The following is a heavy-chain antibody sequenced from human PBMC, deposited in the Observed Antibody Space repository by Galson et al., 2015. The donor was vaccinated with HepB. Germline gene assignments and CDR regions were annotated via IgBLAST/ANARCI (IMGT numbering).Heavy chain of an antibody. CDR3: ARETLVGYYGSGKPDY. CDR2: INPSGGST. D-gene: IGHD3-10*01. CDR1: GYTFTSYY. Sequence: QSGAEVKKPGESLRISCKASGYTFTSYYMHWVRQAPGQGLEWMGIINPSGGSTSYAQKFQGRVTMTRDTSTSTVYMELSSLRSEDTAVYYCARETLVGYYGSGKPDYWGQGTLVTVSS. J-gene: IGHJ4*02. V-gene: IGHV1-46*03.